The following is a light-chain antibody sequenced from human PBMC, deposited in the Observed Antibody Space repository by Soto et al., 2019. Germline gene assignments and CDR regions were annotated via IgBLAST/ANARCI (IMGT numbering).Light chain of an antibody. V-gene: IGKV1-6*01. Sequence: AIQMTQSPSSLSASAGDRVTITCRASQSIRSELGWYQQKPGKAPKLLIYAASSLQSGVPSRFSGSGSGTDFTLTISSLQSEDFAAYYCQHYNSYSQTFGQGTKVDIK. CDR1: QSIRSE. CDR3: QHYNSYSQT. J-gene: IGKJ1*01. CDR2: AAS.